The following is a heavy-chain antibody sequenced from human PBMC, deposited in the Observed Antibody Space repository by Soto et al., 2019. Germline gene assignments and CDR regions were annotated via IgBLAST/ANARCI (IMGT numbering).Heavy chain of an antibody. D-gene: IGHD3-22*01. CDR2: INPNSGGT. Sequence: QVQLVQSGAEVKKPGASVKVSCKASGYTFTGYYMHWVRQAPGQGLEWMGWINPNSGGTNYAQKFQGWVTMTRDTSISTAYMELSRLRSDDTAVYYCARAGYYYDSSGYSRFDPWGQGTLVTVSS. CDR3: ARAGYYYDSSGYSRFDP. CDR1: GYTFTGYY. V-gene: IGHV1-2*04. J-gene: IGHJ5*02.